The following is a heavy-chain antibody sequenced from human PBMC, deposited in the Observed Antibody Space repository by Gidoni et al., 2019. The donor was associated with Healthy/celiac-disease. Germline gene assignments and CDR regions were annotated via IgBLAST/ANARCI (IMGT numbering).Heavy chain of an antibody. CDR2: ISGSGGST. CDR1: GFTFSSYA. Sequence: EVQLLESGGGLVQPGGSLRLSCAASGFTFSSYAMSWVRQAPGKGLEWVSAISGSGGSTYYADSVKGRFTISRDNFKNTLYLQMNSLRAEDTAVYYCAKDGKVWGYSGYGGLDYWGQGTLVTVSS. V-gene: IGHV3-23*01. J-gene: IGHJ4*02. D-gene: IGHD5-12*01. CDR3: AKDGKVWGYSGYGGLDY.